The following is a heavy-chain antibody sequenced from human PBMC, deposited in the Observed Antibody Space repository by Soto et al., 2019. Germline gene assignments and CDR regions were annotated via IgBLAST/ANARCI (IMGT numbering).Heavy chain of an antibody. CDR1: GYTFTSYG. CDR2: ISAYNGNT. J-gene: IGHJ4*02. V-gene: IGHV1-18*04. CDR3: AMPGALVATIPTGY. Sequence: ASVKVSCKASGYTFTSYGISCVRQAPGQGLEWMGWISAYNGNTNYAQKLQGRVTMTTDTSTSTAYMELRSLRSDDTAVYYCAMPGALVATIPTGYWGQGTLVTVSS. D-gene: IGHD5-12*01.